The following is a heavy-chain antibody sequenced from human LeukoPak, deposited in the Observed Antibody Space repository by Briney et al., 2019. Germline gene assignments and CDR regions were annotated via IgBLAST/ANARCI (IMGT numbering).Heavy chain of an antibody. J-gene: IGHJ4*02. CDR1: GLTFSTYS. Sequence: GGPLRLSCAASGLTFSTYSMNWVRQAPGKGLEWVSSINSRSSHIYYADSVKGRFTISRDNAKNSLYLQMNSLRAEDTAVYYCASATFYYDNSGRALDYWGQGTLVTVSS. V-gene: IGHV3-21*01. CDR2: INSRSSHI. D-gene: IGHD3-22*01. CDR3: ASATFYYDNSGRALDY.